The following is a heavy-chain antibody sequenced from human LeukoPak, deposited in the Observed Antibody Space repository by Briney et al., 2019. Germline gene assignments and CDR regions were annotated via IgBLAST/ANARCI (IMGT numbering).Heavy chain of an antibody. CDR3: ASVELATTNFDY. CDR2: INHSGST. J-gene: IGHJ4*02. D-gene: IGHD5-24*01. CDR1: GGFFSGYY. V-gene: IGHV4-34*01. Sequence: SETLSLTCAVYGGFFSGYYWSWIRQPPGKGLEWIGEINHSGSTNYNPSLKSRVTISVDTSKNEFSLKVNSVSAADTAVYYCASVELATTNFDYWGQGTLVTVSS.